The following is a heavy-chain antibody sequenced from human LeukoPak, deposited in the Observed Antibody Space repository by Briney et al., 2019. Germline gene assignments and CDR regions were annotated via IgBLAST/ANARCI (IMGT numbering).Heavy chain of an antibody. Sequence: PGRSLRLSCAASGFTFSSYGMHWVRQAPGKGLEWVAYIRFDGSNKYSADSVKGRFTISRDNSKNTLYLQMNSLRAEDTAVYYCAKDRGDYTHFHYWGQGTLVTVSS. CDR2: IRFDGSNK. CDR3: AKDRGDYTHFHY. CDR1: GFTFSSYG. J-gene: IGHJ4*02. D-gene: IGHD4-17*01. V-gene: IGHV3-30*02.